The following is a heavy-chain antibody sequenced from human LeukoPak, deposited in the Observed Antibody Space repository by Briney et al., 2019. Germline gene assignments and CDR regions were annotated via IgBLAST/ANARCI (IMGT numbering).Heavy chain of an antibody. V-gene: IGHV3-7*01. D-gene: IGHD3-10*01. CDR1: GFTFSSYW. J-gene: IGHJ6*02. CDR3: ARDRGSFETDYGMDV. CDR2: INHNGNVN. Sequence: GGSLRLSCAASGFTFSSYWMNWARQAPGKGLEWVASINHNGNVNYYVDSVKGRFTISRDNAKNSLYLQMNSLRAEDTAVYYCARDRGSFETDYGMDVWGQGTTVTVSS.